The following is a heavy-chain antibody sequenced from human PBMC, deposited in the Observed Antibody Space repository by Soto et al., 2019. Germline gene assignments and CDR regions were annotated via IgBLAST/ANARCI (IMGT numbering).Heavy chain of an antibody. CDR2: LYYSGST. J-gene: IGHJ4*02. Sequence: QVQLQESGPGLVKPSETLSLTCTVSGGSISSYYWSWIRQPPGKGLEWIGYLYYSGSTNYNPSLQSRVTISVDTSKNQFSLKLSSVTAADTAVYYCARARAVTQGSFDYWGQGTLVTVSS. V-gene: IGHV4-59*01. D-gene: IGHD2-21*02. CDR1: GGSISSYY. CDR3: ARARAVTQGSFDY.